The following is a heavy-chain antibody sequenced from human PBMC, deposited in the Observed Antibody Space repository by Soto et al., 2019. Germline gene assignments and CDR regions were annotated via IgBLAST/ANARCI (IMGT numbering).Heavy chain of an antibody. J-gene: IGHJ6*02. CDR3: ARGIAVAGFNSYGIDA. Sequence: SETLSLTCTVSGGSISSGSYYWGWIRQPPGKGLEWIGSTYDSGNTYYNSSLKSRLTISVDTSKNQFSLKLTSVTAADTAVHYCARGIAVAGFNSYGIDAWGQGTTVTVSS. CDR1: GGSISSGSYY. CDR2: TYDSGNT. D-gene: IGHD6-19*01. V-gene: IGHV4-39*07.